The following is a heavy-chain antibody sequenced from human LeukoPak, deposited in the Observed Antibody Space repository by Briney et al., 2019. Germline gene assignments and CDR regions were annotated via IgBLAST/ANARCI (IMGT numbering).Heavy chain of an antibody. V-gene: IGHV1-18*01. CDR2: ISAYNGNT. J-gene: IGHJ4*02. CDR1: GYTFTSYG. Sequence: ASVKVSCKASGYTFTSYGISWVRQAPGQGLEWMGWISAYNGNTNYAQKLQGRVTMTTDTSTSTAYMELRSLRSDDTAVYYCARDRAQFDSSGYEIDYWGQGTLVTVSS. CDR3: ARDRAQFDSSGYEIDY. D-gene: IGHD3-22*01.